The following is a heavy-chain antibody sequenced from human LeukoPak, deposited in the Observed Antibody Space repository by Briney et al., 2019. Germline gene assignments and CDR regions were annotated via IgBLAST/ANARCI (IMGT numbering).Heavy chain of an antibody. D-gene: IGHD3-9*01. V-gene: IGHV3-30*03. CDR2: ISYDGSNK. CDR3: ARDWYDNSDAFDI. CDR1: GFTFSSYG. Sequence: GGSLRLSCAASGFTFSSYGMHWVRQAPGKGLEWLAVISYDGSNKYYADSVKGRFTISRDNSKNTLYLQMDSLRAEDTAVYYCARDWYDNSDAFDIWGQGTMVTVSS. J-gene: IGHJ3*02.